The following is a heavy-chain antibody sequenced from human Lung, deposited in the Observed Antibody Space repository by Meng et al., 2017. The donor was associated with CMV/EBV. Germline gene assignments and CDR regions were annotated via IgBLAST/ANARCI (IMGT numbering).Heavy chain of an antibody. D-gene: IGHD3-3*01. J-gene: IGHJ3*02. Sequence: GESLKTSCAASGFTVSTNFMSGVRQAPGKGLEWVSLMYSGGTTYYADSVKGRFTISRDDSKNTLYLQMNSLRAEDTAVYYCARNQPISDAFDIWGQGTMVTVSS. CDR3: ARNQPISDAFDI. CDR2: MYSGGTT. CDR1: GFTVSTNF. V-gene: IGHV3-53*01.